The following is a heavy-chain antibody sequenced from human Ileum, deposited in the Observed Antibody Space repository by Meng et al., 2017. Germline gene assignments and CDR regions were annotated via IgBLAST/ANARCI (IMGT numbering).Heavy chain of an antibody. V-gene: IGHV7-4-1*02. CDR3: ARKASGYSYSTN. J-gene: IGHJ4*02. D-gene: IGHD3-22*01. CDR2: INTNTQEP. Sequence: VQLVQWGSELRKPGASVKVSVKASGYSFTTFGINWVRQAPGQGLEWLGWINTNTQEPTYAQGFTGRYAFSLDTSVSTAYLQISSLESEDTAVYYCARKASGYSYSTNWGQGTLVTVSS. CDR1: GYSFTTFG.